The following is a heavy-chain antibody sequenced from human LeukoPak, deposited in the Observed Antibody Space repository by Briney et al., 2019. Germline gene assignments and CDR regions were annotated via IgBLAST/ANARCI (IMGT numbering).Heavy chain of an antibody. J-gene: IGHJ6*02. D-gene: IGHD1-26*01. CDR2: IYSGGST. CDR3: ASSQPVGATWYYYYGMDV. Sequence: GGSLRLSCAASGFTVSSNYMSWVRQAPGKGLEWVSVIYSGGSTYYADSVKGRFTISRDNSKNTLYLQMNSLRAEDTAVYYCASSQPVGATWYYYYGMDVWGQGTTVTVSS. V-gene: IGHV3-53*01. CDR1: GFTVSSNY.